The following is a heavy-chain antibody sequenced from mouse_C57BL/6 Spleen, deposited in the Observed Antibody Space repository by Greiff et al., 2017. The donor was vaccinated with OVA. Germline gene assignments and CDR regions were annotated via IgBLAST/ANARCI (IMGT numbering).Heavy chain of an antibody. J-gene: IGHJ4*01. CDR2: IDPETGGT. Sequence: QVQLQQSGAELVRPGASVTLSCKASGYTFTDYEMHWVKQTPVHGLEWIGAIDPETGGTAYNQKFKGKAILTADKSSSTAYMELRSLTSEDSAVYYCTRRYDGYYYAMDYWGQGTSVTVSS. D-gene: IGHD2-3*01. CDR3: TRRYDGYYYAMDY. CDR1: GYTFTDYE. V-gene: IGHV1-15*01.